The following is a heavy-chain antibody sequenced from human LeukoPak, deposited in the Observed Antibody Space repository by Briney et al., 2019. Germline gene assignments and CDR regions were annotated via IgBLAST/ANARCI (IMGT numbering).Heavy chain of an antibody. CDR3: AREGERQWLVKGYFDY. CDR1: GFTFSSYS. J-gene: IGHJ4*02. D-gene: IGHD6-19*01. CDR2: ISSSGSTI. Sequence: TGGSLRLSCAASGFTFSSYSMNWVRQAPGKGLEWVSYISSSGSTIYYADSVKGRFTISRDNAKNSLYLQMNSLRAEDTAVYYCAREGERQWLVKGYFDYWGQGTLVTVSS. V-gene: IGHV3-48*04.